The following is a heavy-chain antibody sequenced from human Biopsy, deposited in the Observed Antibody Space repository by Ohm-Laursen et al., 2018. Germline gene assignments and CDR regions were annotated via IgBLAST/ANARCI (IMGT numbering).Heavy chain of an antibody. CDR1: GVTFATYA. CDR2: RIPYFNTI. V-gene: IGHV1-69*13. Sequence: SVKASCKASGVTFATYAFGWVRQAPGQGLEWMGGRIPYFNTIYYARNFQDRAVITADRSARTTDMQLSGLRPDDTAVYYCVGGQRGPPIGVTVPGDAFDLWGPGTMVTVSP. J-gene: IGHJ3*01. D-gene: IGHD2/OR15-2a*01. CDR3: VGGQRGPPIGVTVPGDAFDL.